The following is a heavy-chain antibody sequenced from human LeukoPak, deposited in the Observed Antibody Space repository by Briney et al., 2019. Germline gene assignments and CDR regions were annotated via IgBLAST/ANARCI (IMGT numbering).Heavy chain of an antibody. CDR1: GYTLTELS. CDR2: FDPEDGET. J-gene: IGHJ4*02. Sequence: ASVKVSCKVSGYTLTELSMHWVRQAPGKGLGWMGGFDPEDGETIYAQKFQGRVTMTEDTSTDTAYMELSSLRSEDTAVYYCATDLGSSSWSGYWGQGTLVTVSS. V-gene: IGHV1-24*01. CDR3: ATDLGSSSWSGY. D-gene: IGHD6-13*01.